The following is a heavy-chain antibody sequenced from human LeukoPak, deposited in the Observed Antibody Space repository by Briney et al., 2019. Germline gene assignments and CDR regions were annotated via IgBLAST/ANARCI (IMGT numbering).Heavy chain of an antibody. CDR1: GFTVSSNY. J-gene: IGHJ4*02. Sequence: PGGSLRLSCAASGFTVSSNYMSWVRQAPGKGLEWVSVIYSGGSTYYADSVKGRFTISRDNSKNTLYLQMSSLRAEDTAVYYCARDKITEHYFDYWGQGTLVTVSS. CDR2: IYSGGST. V-gene: IGHV3-66*01. CDR3: ARDKITEHYFDY.